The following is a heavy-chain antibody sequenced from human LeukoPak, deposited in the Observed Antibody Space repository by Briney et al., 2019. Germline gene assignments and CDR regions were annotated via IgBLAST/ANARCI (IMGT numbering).Heavy chain of an antibody. CDR2: ISPASGAT. CDR1: GYTFTGSY. V-gene: IGHV1-2*02. D-gene: IGHD1-1*01. CDR3: LNEHGG. J-gene: IGHJ4*02. Sequence: ASVKVSCKASGYTFTGSYMHWVRQAPGQGFEWIGWISPASGATKYAQDFQGRVTLTTDTSITTAYMELSSLTSDDTASYYCLNEHGGWGQGTPVTVSS.